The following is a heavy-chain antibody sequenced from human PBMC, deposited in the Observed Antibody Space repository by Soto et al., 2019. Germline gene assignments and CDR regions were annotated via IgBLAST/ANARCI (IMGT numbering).Heavy chain of an antibody. CDR3: AKDLMVVSWNYGH. CDR2: ISGSGGST. D-gene: IGHD1-7*01. Sequence: GESLKISCAASGFTFSSYAMSWVRQAPGKGLEWVSAISGSGGSTYYADSVKGRFTISRDNSKNTLYLQMNSLRAEDTAVYYCAKDLMVVSWNYGHWGQGTLVTVSS. CDR1: GFTFSSYA. V-gene: IGHV3-23*01. J-gene: IGHJ4*02.